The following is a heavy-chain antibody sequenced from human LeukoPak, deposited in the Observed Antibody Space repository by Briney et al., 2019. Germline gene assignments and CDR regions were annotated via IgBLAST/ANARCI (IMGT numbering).Heavy chain of an antibody. CDR3: VRDGSRGYDMDY. CDR1: GLTFGTYN. Sequence: PGGSLRLSCVALGLTFGTYNLDWVRGAPGRGLEWVSYISHESDAIYYADSVKGRFTISRDNAKNSLYLQINNLRVEDTAVYYCVRDGSRGYDMDYWGQGILVTVSS. J-gene: IGHJ4*02. CDR2: ISHESDAI. V-gene: IGHV3-48*01. D-gene: IGHD3-10*01.